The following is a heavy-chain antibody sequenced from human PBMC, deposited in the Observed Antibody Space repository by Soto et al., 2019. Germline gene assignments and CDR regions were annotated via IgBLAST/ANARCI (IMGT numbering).Heavy chain of an antibody. D-gene: IGHD2-2*01. CDR1: GFTFSSYA. Sequence: PGGSLRLSCAASGFTFSSYAMSWVRQAPGKGLEWVSAISGSGGSTYYADSVKGRFTISRDNSKNTLYLQMNSLRAEDTAVYYCAKDGSWGYCSSTSCYPPGYYYYGMDVWGQGTTVTV. V-gene: IGHV3-23*01. CDR2: ISGSGGST. J-gene: IGHJ6*02. CDR3: AKDGSWGYCSSTSCYPPGYYYYGMDV.